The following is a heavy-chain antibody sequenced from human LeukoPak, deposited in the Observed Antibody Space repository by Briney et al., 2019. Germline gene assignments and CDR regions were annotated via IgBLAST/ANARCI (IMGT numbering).Heavy chain of an antibody. V-gene: IGHV1-69*15. CDR3: AREDTDLVTDGFDV. CDR2: IMSTFGPA. D-gene: IGHD5-18*01. CDR1: GGTFSSNA. Sequence: GASVKVSCKASGGTFSSNAISWVRQAPGQGLEWMGSIMSTFGPAVYAVKFQGRVTITADESTSTTYMQMSSLTSEDTAVYYCAREDTDLVTDGFDVWGQGTVVTVSS. J-gene: IGHJ3*01.